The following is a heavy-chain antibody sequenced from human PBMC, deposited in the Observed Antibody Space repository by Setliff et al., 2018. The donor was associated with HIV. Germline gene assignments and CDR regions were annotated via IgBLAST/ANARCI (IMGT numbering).Heavy chain of an antibody. J-gene: IGHJ5*02. D-gene: IGHD2-21*02. V-gene: IGHV4-39*01. CDR2: IYYSGST. CDR1: DGSISSIDYH. CDR3: ARHGGRDQINWFDP. Sequence: PSETLSLTCTVSDGSISSIDYHWGWIRQPPGWGLEWIGSIYYSGSTFYNPSLKSRVTISVDASKNQFSLRLSSLTAADTALYYCARHGGRDQINWFDPWGQGTLVTVS.